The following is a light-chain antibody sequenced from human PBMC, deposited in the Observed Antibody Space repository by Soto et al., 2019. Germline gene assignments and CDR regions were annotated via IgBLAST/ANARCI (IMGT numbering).Light chain of an antibody. CDR2: EGS. V-gene: IGLV2-23*01. Sequence: QSVLTQPASVSGSPGQSITISCTGTSSDVGSYNLVSWYQQHPGKAPKLMIYEGSKRPPGVSNRFSGSKSGNTASLTISGLQAEDEADDYCCSYAGSSTLVFGTGTKVTVL. CDR3: CSYAGSSTLV. CDR1: SSDVGSYNL. J-gene: IGLJ1*01.